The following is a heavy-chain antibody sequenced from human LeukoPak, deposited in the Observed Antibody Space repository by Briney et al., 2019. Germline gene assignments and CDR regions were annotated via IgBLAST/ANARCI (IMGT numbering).Heavy chain of an antibody. CDR3: ATLPPDFDY. V-gene: IGHV3-74*01. J-gene: IGHJ4*02. CDR2: INTDGSRT. CDR1: GLTFSTYW. Sequence: PGGSLRLSCAASGLTFSTYWMHWVRQVPGKGLVWVSRINTDGSRTSYADSVKGRFTISRDNAKNTLYLQMNSLRVEDTAVYYCATLPPDFDYWGQGTLVTVSS.